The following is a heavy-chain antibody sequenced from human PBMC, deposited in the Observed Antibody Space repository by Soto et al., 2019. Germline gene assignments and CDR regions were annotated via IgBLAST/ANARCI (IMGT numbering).Heavy chain of an antibody. CDR2: IVVGSGNT. J-gene: IGHJ6*03. Sequence: SVKVSCKASGFTFTSSAMQWVRQARGQRIERIGWIVVGSGNTNYAQKFQERATITRDMSTSTAYMELSSLRSEDTALYYCAAVPYFFWICYHLWNDYYYYYMDVWGKGTTVTVS. V-gene: IGHV1-58*02. CDR3: AAVPYFFWICYHLWNDYYYYYMDV. D-gene: IGHD3-3*01. CDR1: GFTFTSSA.